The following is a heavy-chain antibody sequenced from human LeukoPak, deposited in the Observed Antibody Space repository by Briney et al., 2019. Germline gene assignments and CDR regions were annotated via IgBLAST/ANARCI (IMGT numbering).Heavy chain of an antibody. CDR3: TTDLVSGWYSY. J-gene: IGHJ4*02. CDR2: IKSKTDGGTT. D-gene: IGHD6-19*01. V-gene: IGHV3-15*01. Sequence: GGSLRLSCAASGFTVSSNYMSWVRQAPGKGLEWVGRIKSKTDGGTTDYAAPVKGRFTISRDDSKNTLYLQMNSLKTEDTAVYYCTTDLVSGWYSYWGQGTLVTVSS. CDR1: GFTVSSNY.